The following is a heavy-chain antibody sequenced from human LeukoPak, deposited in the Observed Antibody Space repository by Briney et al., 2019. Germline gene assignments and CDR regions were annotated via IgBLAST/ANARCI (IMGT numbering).Heavy chain of an antibody. J-gene: IGHJ4*02. CDR1: GFTFSNYA. V-gene: IGHV3-23*01. D-gene: IGHD2-2*01. CDR3: AKGYCSSTSCRDFDY. Sequence: GGSLRLSCAASGFTFSNYAMSWVRQAPGKGLEWVSAISGSGGSTYYADSVKGRFTISRDNSKNTLYLQMNSLRAEDTAVYYCAKGYCSSTSCRDFDYWGQGTLVTVSS. CDR2: ISGSGGST.